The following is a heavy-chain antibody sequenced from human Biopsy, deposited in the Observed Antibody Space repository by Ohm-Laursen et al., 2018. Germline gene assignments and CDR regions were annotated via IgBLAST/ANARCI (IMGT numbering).Heavy chain of an antibody. CDR3: ARLAQIYGDSPFDP. J-gene: IGHJ5*02. CDR1: GATFSNYA. CDR2: IIPLFGAP. Sequence: GASVKVSCKASGATFSNYAITWVRQAPGQGLEWMGGIIPLFGAPNYAQKFQGRLTITADESKSTTYMELSSLRSEDTAVYYCARLAQIYGDSPFDPWGQGTLVTVSS. V-gene: IGHV1-69*13. D-gene: IGHD4-17*01.